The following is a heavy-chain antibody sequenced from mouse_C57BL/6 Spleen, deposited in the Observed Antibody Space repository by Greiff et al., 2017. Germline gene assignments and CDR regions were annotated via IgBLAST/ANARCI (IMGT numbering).Heavy chain of an antibody. D-gene: IGHD1-1*01. CDR2: ISNLAYSI. CDR3: ARQSLITPYAMDY. J-gene: IGHJ4*01. Sequence: EVMLVESGGGLVQPGGSLKLSCAASGFTFSDYGMAWVRQAPRKGPEWVAFISNLAYSIYYADTVTGRFTISRENAKNTLYLEMSSLRSEDTAMYYCARQSLITPYAMDYWGQGTSVTVSS. V-gene: IGHV5-15*01. CDR1: GFTFSDYG.